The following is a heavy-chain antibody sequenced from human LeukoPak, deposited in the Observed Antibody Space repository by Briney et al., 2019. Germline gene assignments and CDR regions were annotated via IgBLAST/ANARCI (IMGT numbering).Heavy chain of an antibody. D-gene: IGHD3-10*01. CDR3: ARGGDYYGSGSYYNPTQKPLDY. V-gene: IGHV3-21*01. CDR2: ISSSSSYI. J-gene: IGHJ4*02. Sequence: PGGSLRLSCAASGFTFSSYSMNWVRQAPGKGLEWVSSISSSSSYIYYADSVKGRFTISRDNAKNSLYLQMNSLRAEDTAVYYCARGGDYYGSGSYYNPTQKPLDYWGQGTLVTVSS. CDR1: GFTFSSYS.